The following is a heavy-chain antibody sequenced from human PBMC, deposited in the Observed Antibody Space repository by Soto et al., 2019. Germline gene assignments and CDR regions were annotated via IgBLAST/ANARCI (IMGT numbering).Heavy chain of an antibody. CDR3: ARDYYGSGDVLGYFDY. J-gene: IGHJ4*02. CDR2: IIPILGIA. CDR1: GGTFSSYT. V-gene: IGHV1-69*08. D-gene: IGHD3-10*01. Sequence: QVQLVQSGAEVKKPGSSVKVSCKASGGTFSSYTISWVRQAPGQGLEWMGRIIPILGIANYAQKLQGRVAITADKSTSTAYMELSSLRSEDTAVYYCARDYYGSGDVLGYFDYWGQGTLVTVSS.